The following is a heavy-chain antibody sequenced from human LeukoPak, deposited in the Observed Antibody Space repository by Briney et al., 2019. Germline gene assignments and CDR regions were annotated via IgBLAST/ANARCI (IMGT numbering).Heavy chain of an antibody. Sequence: SETLSLTCTVSGDSMTGYSWNWLRQPPGKGLEWIGYIFYSGSTNSNPSLKSRVTISVDTSKNQFYLKLNSVTAADTAVYYCARRRAANAIFGEENWLDPWGQGTLVIVSP. CDR3: ARRRAANAIFGEENWLDP. J-gene: IGHJ5*02. CDR1: GDSMTGYS. V-gene: IGHV4-59*01. D-gene: IGHD3-3*02. CDR2: IFYSGST.